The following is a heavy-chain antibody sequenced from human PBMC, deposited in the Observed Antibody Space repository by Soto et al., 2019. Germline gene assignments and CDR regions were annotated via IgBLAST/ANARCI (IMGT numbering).Heavy chain of an antibody. CDR3: ARSQGSSTSLESYYYYDYGMDV. J-gene: IGHJ6*02. V-gene: IGHV1-69*01. D-gene: IGHD2-2*01. CDR2: IIPITGTA. CDR1: GGTFGSYA. Sequence: QVQLVQSGAEVKKPGSSVKVSCKASGGTFGSYAISWVRQAPGQGPEWMGGIIPITGTANYAQKFQGRDTITADESTSTASMQLSSLRSEGTAVYYGARSQGSSTSLESYYYYDYGMDVWGQGTTVTVSS.